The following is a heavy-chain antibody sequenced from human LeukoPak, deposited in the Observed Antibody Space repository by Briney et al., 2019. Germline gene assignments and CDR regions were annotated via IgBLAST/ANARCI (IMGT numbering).Heavy chain of an antibody. CDR2: MNPNSGNT. D-gene: IGHD5-12*01. J-gene: IGHJ6*03. Sequence: ASVKVSCKASGYTFTSYDINWVRQATGQGLEWMGWMNPNSGNTGYAQKFQGRVTITRNTSISTAYMELSSLRSEDTAVYYCARGESGYDSPGYYYYMDVWGKGTTVTVSS. CDR1: GYTFTSYD. V-gene: IGHV1-8*03. CDR3: ARGESGYDSPGYYYYMDV.